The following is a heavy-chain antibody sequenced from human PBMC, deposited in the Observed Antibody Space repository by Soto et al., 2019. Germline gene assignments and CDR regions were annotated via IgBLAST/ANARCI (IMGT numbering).Heavy chain of an antibody. Sequence: SCPTLVNPTQTLTLTCTFSGFSLSTSGMCVSWIRQPPGKALEWLALIDWDDDKYYSTSLKTRLTISKDTSKNQVVLTMTNMDPVDTATYYCARMKVPAASFYYYYYGMDVWGQGTMVTVSS. CDR1: GFSLSTSGMC. J-gene: IGHJ6*02. V-gene: IGHV2-70*01. CDR2: IDWDDDK. D-gene: IGHD2-2*01. CDR3: ARMKVPAASFYYYYYGMDV.